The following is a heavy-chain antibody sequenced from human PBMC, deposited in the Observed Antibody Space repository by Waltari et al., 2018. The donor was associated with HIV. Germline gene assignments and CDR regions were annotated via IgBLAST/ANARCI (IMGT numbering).Heavy chain of an antibody. J-gene: IGHJ4*02. CDR2: IIHSGRT. Sequence: QVQLQQWGAGLLTPSETLSLTCAVYGGAFSGYYWSWIRQPPGKGLEWLGEIIHSGRTNYNPSLQRRVTISVDTSKNQFSLKLSSVTAADTAVYYWARGKGIVGVGFDYWGQETLVTVSS. V-gene: IGHV4-34*01. D-gene: IGHD1-26*01. CDR3: ARGKGIVGVGFDY. CDR1: GGAFSGYY.